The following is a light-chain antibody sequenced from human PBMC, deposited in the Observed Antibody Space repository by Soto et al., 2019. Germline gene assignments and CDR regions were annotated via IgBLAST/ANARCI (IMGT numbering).Light chain of an antibody. J-gene: IGKJ5*01. CDR1: QSISSY. V-gene: IGKV3-11*01. Sequence: EIGLTPSPDTLSFSPGDSATLSCRASQSISSYLAWYQQKPGQSPRLLIYDASNRATGIPARFSGSGSGTDFTLTISSLEPEDFAVYYCQQRSDWPPITFGQGTRLEIK. CDR2: DAS. CDR3: QQRSDWPPIT.